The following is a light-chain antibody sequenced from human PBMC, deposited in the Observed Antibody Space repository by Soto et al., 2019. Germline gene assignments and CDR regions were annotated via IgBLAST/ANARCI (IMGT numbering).Light chain of an antibody. V-gene: IGKV3D-15*01. Sequence: EIVMTQSPATLSVSPGERATLSCRASQSVSTRLAWYQQKPGQAPRLLIYGASTRATGIPARFSGSGSGTEFTLTISSLQSEDFAVYHCQQYNNWPPEYTFGQGTKLESK. J-gene: IGKJ2*01. CDR2: GAS. CDR1: QSVSTR. CDR3: QQYNNWPPEYT.